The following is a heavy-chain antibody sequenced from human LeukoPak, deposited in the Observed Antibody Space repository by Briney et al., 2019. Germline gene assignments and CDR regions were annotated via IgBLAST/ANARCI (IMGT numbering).Heavy chain of an antibody. CDR2: IYYSGST. D-gene: IGHD2-15*01. V-gene: IGHV4-39*07. Sequence: SETLSLTCTVSGGSISSSSYYWGWIRQPPGKGLEWIGRIYYSGSTYYNPSLKSRVTISVDTSKNQFSLKLSSVTAADTAVYYCARVLPRYCSGGSCSNLDYWGQGTLVTVSS. CDR1: GGSISSSSYY. J-gene: IGHJ4*02. CDR3: ARVLPRYCSGGSCSNLDY.